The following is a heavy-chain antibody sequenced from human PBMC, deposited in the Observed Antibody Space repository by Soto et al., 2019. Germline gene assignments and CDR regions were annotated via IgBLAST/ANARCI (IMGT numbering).Heavy chain of an antibody. CDR2: IYYSGST. V-gene: IGHV4-59*01. J-gene: IGHJ3*02. D-gene: IGHD4-17*01. Sequence: QVQLQESGPGLVKPSETLSLTCTVSGGSISSYYWSWLRQPPGKGLEWIGYIYYSGSTNYNPSLMSRVTISVDTSKNQFSLKLSSVTAADTAVYYCARLYGLDAFDIGGQGTMVTVSS. CDR1: GGSISSYY. CDR3: ARLYGLDAFDI.